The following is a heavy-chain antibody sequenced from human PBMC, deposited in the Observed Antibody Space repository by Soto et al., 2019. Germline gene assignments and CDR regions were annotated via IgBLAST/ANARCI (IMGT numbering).Heavy chain of an antibody. Sequence: PSETLSLTCTVSGGSISSYYWSWIRQPPGKGLEWIGYIYYSGSTNYNPSLKSRVTMSVDTSKNQFSLKLSSVTAADTAVYYCARMLSRNPHNWFDPWGQGTLVTVSS. J-gene: IGHJ5*02. CDR2: IYYSGST. CDR1: GGSISSYY. D-gene: IGHD1-1*01. CDR3: ARMLSRNPHNWFDP. V-gene: IGHV4-59*01.